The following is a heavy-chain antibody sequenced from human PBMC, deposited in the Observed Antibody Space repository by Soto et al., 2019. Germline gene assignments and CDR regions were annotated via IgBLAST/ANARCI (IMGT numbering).Heavy chain of an antibody. CDR2: IYYSGST. Sequence: QVQLQESGPGLVKPSQTLSLTCTVSGGSIDSGGYYWSWLRQHPGKGLEWIGYIYYSGSTYYKPSLKSRVTISVDTSKNQFPLKLSSVTAADTAVYYCARVPVIVRAHRGPFDPWGQGTLVTVSS. V-gene: IGHV4-31*03. J-gene: IGHJ5*02. D-gene: IGHD3-22*01. CDR3: ARVPVIVRAHRGPFDP. CDR1: GGSIDSGGYY.